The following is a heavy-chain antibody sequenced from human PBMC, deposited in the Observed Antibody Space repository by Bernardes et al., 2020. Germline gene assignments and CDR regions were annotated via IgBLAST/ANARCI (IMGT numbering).Heavy chain of an antibody. CDR3: ASRNDYSNYDYYYYMDV. J-gene: IGHJ6*03. Sequence: SETLSLTCTVSGGSISSYYWSWIRQPPGKGLEWIGYIYYSGSTNYNPSLKSRVTISVDTSKNQFSLKLSSVTAADTAVYYCASRNDYSNYDYYYYMDVWGKGTTVTVSS. CDR2: IYYSGST. V-gene: IGHV4-59*01. CDR1: GGSISSYY. D-gene: IGHD4-4*01.